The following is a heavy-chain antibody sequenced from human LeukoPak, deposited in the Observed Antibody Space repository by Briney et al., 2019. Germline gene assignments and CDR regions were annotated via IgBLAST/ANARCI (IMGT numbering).Heavy chain of an antibody. J-gene: IGHJ4*02. D-gene: IGHD3-22*01. CDR1: GFTFSSYG. CDR3: ASASYYYDSSGYLY. CDR2: IWYDGSNK. V-gene: IGHV3-33*01. Sequence: GGSLRLSCAASGFTFSSYGMHWVRQAPGKGLEWVAVIWYDGSNKYYADSVKGRFTISRDNSKNTLYLQMNSLRAEDTAVCYCASASYYYDSSGYLYWGQGTLVTVSS.